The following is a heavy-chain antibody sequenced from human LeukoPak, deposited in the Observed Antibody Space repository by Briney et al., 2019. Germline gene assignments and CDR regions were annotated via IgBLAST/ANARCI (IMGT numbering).Heavy chain of an antibody. D-gene: IGHD5-12*01. CDR3: ARDRRGYDKYYYYHYMDV. Sequence: GGSLRLSCAASGFTFSSYWMSWVRQAPGKGLEWVANIKQDGSEKYYVDSVKGRFTISRDNAKNSLYLQMNSLRAEDTAVYYCARDRRGYDKYYYYHYMDVWGKGTTVTVSS. V-gene: IGHV3-7*01. CDR1: GFTFSSYW. CDR2: IKQDGSEK. J-gene: IGHJ6*03.